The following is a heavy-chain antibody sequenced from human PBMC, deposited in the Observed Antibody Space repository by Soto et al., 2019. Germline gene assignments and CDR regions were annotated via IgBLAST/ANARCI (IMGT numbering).Heavy chain of an antibody. V-gene: IGHV3-11*03. CDR2: ISGNSRDT. D-gene: IGHD6-13*01. CDR3: ATGQQVRMADI. Sequence: QVQLLESGGGLVKPGGSLRLSCVASGFSVSAYYMAWIRQAAGKGLEWISYISGNSRDTNLADSVKGRFTISRDNAKNSLYLQMNGLRAEDTAVYFCATGQQVRMADIWGQGTMVTVSS. CDR1: GFSVSAYY. J-gene: IGHJ3*02.